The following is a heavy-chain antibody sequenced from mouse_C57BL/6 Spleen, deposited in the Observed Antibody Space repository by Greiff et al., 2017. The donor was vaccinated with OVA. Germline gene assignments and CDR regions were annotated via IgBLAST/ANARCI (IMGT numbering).Heavy chain of an antibody. Sequence: EVKLMESGGGLVQPGGSLSLSCAASGFTFTDYYMSWVRQPPGKALEWLGFIRNKANGYTTEYSASVKGRFTISRDNSQSILYLQMNALRAEDSATYDCARRTGTDWYFDVWGTGTTVTVSS. CDR2: IRNKANGYTT. V-gene: IGHV7-3*01. D-gene: IGHD4-1*01. CDR1: GFTFTDYY. J-gene: IGHJ1*03. CDR3: ARRTGTDWYFDV.